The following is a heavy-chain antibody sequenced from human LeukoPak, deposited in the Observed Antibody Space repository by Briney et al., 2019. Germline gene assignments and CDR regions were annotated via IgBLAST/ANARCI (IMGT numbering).Heavy chain of an antibody. CDR3: AKGGRYYLFDY. V-gene: IGHV3-23*01. CDR2: ISDGGSYT. D-gene: IGHD3-10*01. J-gene: IGHJ4*02. Sequence: GGSLRLSCATSGFTFTTYAMSWVRQAPGKGLEWVSAISDGGSYTYYADSVKGRFTISRDNSKHTLYLQMNSLRAEDTAVYYCAKGGRYYLFDYWGQGTLVTVSS. CDR1: GFTFTTYA.